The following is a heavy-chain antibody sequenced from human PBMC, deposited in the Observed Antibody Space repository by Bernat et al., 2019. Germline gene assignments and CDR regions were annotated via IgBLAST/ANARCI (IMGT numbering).Heavy chain of an antibody. CDR3: TRVFGYYYHYLDV. CDR2: ISNLAYGGTP. CDR1: GFTFDDYG. J-gene: IGHJ6*03. V-gene: IGHV3-49*04. Sequence: EVHLVESGGGLVQPGRSLRLSCSGSGFTFDDYGMNWVRQAPGKGLEWVGFISNLAYGGTPEYAASVKGRFNISRDDSKSIVYRKMNSLKTEDTAVYYCTRVFGYYYHYLDVWGKGTTVTVSS. D-gene: IGHD3-10*01.